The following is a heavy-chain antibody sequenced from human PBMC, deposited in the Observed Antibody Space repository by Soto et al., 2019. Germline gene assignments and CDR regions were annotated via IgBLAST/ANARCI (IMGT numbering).Heavy chain of an antibody. V-gene: IGHV3-21*06. CDR3: ARGSEDLTSNFDY. Sequence: GVSLRLSCAAAGFTFTSYSMNWVRQAPGKGLEWVSSISSTTNYIYYGDSMNGRVTISRDNAKNSLYLEMNSLRAEDTAVYYCARGSEDLTSNFDYWGQGPLVTVSS. CDR1: GFTFTSYS. J-gene: IGHJ4*02. CDR2: ISSTTNYI.